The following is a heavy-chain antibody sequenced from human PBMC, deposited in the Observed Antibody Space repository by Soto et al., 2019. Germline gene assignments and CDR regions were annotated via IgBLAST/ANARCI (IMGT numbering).Heavy chain of an antibody. Sequence: GASVKVSCKASGGTFSSYAISWVRQAPGQGLEWMGGIIPIFGTANYARKFQGRVTITADESTSTAYMELSSLRSEDTAVYYCARAPPTITGTRIHYYYYYGMDVWGQGTTVTVSS. V-gene: IGHV1-69*13. D-gene: IGHD1-20*01. CDR1: GGTFSSYA. CDR3: ARAPPTITGTRIHYYYYYGMDV. CDR2: IIPIFGTA. J-gene: IGHJ6*02.